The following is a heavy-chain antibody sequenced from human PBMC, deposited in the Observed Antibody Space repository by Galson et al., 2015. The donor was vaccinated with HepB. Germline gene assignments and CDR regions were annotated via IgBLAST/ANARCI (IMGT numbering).Heavy chain of an antibody. Sequence: SLRLSCAASGFTFNDAWMSWVRQAPGKGLDWVGRIKRRVDGETTDYAAPVKGRFTISRDDSKNTLYLQMNSLTTEDAAVYYCTADLFDSSGYSNDHWGQGILVTVSS. CDR1: GFTFNDAW. D-gene: IGHD3-22*01. J-gene: IGHJ4*02. V-gene: IGHV3-15*01. CDR2: IKRRVDGETT. CDR3: TADLFDSSGYSNDH.